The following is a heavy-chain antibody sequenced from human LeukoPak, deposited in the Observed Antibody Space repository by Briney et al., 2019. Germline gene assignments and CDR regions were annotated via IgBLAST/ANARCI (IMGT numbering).Heavy chain of an antibody. D-gene: IGHD6-6*01. CDR2: IYPGDSDT. V-gene: IGHV5-51*01. Sequence: GESLKISCKGSGYSFTSYWIGWVRQMPGKGLEWMGIIYPGDSDTRYSPSFQGQVTISADKSISTAYLQWSSLKASDTAMYYCASTRYSSSSHYYYMDVWGKGTRVTVSS. CDR1: GYSFTSYW. CDR3: ASTRYSSSSHYYYMDV. J-gene: IGHJ6*03.